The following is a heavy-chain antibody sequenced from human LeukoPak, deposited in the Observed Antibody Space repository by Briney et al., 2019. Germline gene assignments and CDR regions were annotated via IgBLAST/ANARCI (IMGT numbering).Heavy chain of an antibody. CDR3: AKINGPILTGKLDC. V-gene: IGHV3-23*01. Sequence: GGSLRLSCAAPGFTFSNIAMTWVRQAPGERLEWVSTISCNGENTYYANSLKGRITISRDKSKNTVYLHMNSLRAEDTAVYYCAKINGPILTGKLDCWGQGPLVTVSS. CDR1: GFTFSNIA. D-gene: IGHD3-9*01. CDR2: ISCNGENT. J-gene: IGHJ4*02.